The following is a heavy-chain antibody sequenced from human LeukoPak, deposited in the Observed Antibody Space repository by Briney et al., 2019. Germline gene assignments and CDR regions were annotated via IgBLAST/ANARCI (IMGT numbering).Heavy chain of an antibody. CDR2: INPNSGGT. CDR1: GYTFTGYY. J-gene: IGHJ4*02. CDR3: ARVAVPYYYDSSGYLTYFDY. V-gene: IGHV1-2*02. D-gene: IGHD3-22*01. Sequence: GASVKVSCKASGYTFTGYYMHWGRQAPGQGLEWMGLINPNSGGTNYAQRFQGRVTMTRDTSISTAYMELSRLRSDDTAVYYCARVAVPYYYDSSGYLTYFDYWGQGTLVTVSS.